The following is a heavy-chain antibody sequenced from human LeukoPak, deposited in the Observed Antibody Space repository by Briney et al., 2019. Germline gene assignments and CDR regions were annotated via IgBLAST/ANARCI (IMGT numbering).Heavy chain of an antibody. CDR1: GYTFTSYY. J-gene: IGHJ4*02. D-gene: IGHD3-22*01. CDR3: ATSHYYDSSGYHN. CDR2: INSSGGST. V-gene: IGHV1-46*01. Sequence: GASVKVSCKASGYTFTSYYMHWERQAPGQGLEWMGIINSSGGSTSYAQKFQGRVTMTRDTSTSTVYMELSSLRSEDTAVYYCATSHYYDSSGYHNWGQGTLVTVSS.